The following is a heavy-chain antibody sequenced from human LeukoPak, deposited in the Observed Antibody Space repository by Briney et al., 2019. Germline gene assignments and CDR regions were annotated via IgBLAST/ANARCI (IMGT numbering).Heavy chain of an antibody. CDR2: IKQDGSEK. CDR1: GFTFSSYA. D-gene: IGHD3-10*01. Sequence: PGGSLRLSCAASGFTFSSYAMHWVRQAPGKGLEWVANIKQDGSEKYYVDSVKGRFTISRDNTKNSLYLQMNSLRAEDTAVYYCARDGVGAFDIWGQGTMVTVSS. CDR3: ARDGVGAFDI. J-gene: IGHJ3*02. V-gene: IGHV3-7*01.